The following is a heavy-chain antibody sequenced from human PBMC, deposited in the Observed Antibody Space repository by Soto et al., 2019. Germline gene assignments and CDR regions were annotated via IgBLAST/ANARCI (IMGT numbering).Heavy chain of an antibody. J-gene: IGHJ6*02. CDR3: ARGSIAAGGYYYYYGMDV. CDR1: GDSISSCYH. V-gene: IGHV4-38-2*01. Sequence: SETLSLTCAVSGDSISSCYHWAWIRQSPGKGLEWVASIYHSGTTYYNPSLTSRVTISVDTSKNQFSLKLSSVTAADTAVYYCARGSIAAGGYYYYYGMDVWGQGTTVTVSS. CDR2: IYHSGTT. D-gene: IGHD6-13*01.